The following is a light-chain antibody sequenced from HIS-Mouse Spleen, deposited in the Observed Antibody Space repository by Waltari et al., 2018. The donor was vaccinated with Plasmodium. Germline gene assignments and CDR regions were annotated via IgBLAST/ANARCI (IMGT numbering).Light chain of an antibody. Sequence: QPVLTQPPSSSASPGESARLTSTLPSDINVGSYNIYWYQPKPGSPPSYLLYYYSDSDKGQGSGVPSRFSGSKDASANTGILLISGLQSEDEADYYCMIWPSNASGVFGGGTKLTVL. CDR1: SDINVGSYN. V-gene: IGLV5-37*01. CDR2: YYSDSDK. J-gene: IGLJ3*02. CDR3: MIWPSNASGV.